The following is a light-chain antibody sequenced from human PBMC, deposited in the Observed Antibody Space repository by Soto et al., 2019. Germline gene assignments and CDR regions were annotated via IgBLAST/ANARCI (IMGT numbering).Light chain of an antibody. Sequence: QSVLTQPASVTGSRRQSITISCAGASSDVGGYTYVSWYQQHPGKAPNLMIYEFNNRPSGVANRFSGSKSGNTASLTISGLQAEDEADYYCSSYTSSSTLYVFGTGTKVTVL. CDR1: SSDVGGYTY. CDR3: SSYTSSSTLYV. V-gene: IGLV2-14*01. J-gene: IGLJ1*01. CDR2: EFN.